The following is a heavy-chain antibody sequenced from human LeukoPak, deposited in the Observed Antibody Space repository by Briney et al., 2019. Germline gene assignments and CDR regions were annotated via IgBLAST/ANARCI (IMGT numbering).Heavy chain of an antibody. J-gene: IGHJ4*02. D-gene: IGHD4-17*01. V-gene: IGHV3-53*01. CDR1: GFSVSSNY. CDR2: IYSGGTT. CDR3: ARVLWNGDYPRFDY. Sequence: GGSLRLSCAASGFSVSSNYVNWVRQAPGKGLEWVSIIYSGGTTYYADSVKGRFTISRDNSKNTLHLQMNSLRAEDTAVYYCARVLWNGDYPRFDYWGQGTLVTVSS.